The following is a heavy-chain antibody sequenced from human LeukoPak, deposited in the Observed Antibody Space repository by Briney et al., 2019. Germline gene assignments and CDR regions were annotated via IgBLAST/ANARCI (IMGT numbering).Heavy chain of an antibody. Sequence: GGSLRLSCAASGFTFSSYSMNWVRQAPGKGLEWVSYISSSSSTIYYADSVKGRFTISRDNAKNSLYLQMNSLRAEDTAVYYCARDVVAATANYFDYWGQGTLATVSS. CDR2: ISSSSSTI. D-gene: IGHD2-15*01. CDR3: ARDVVAATANYFDY. J-gene: IGHJ4*02. CDR1: GFTFSSYS. V-gene: IGHV3-48*01.